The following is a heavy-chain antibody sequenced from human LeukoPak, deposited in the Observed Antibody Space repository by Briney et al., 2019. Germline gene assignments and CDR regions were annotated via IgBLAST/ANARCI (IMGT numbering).Heavy chain of an antibody. CDR3: ARDFPGPGYNWFDP. J-gene: IGHJ5*02. CDR1: GFTFSNAW. D-gene: IGHD7-27*01. CDR2: ISGGTTTV. Sequence: GGSLRLSCAASGFTFSNAWMSWVRQAPGKELEWVSYISGGTTTVFYADSVKGRFTISRDNTKNSLYLQMDTLRVEDTAVYYCARDFPGPGYNWFDPWGQGTLVTVSS. V-gene: IGHV3-11*01.